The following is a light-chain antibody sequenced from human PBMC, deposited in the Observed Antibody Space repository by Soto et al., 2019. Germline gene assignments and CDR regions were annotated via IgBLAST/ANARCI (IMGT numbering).Light chain of an antibody. CDR1: QSISSW. Sequence: DIQMTQSPSTLSASVGDRVTITCRASQSISSWLAWYQQKPGKAPKLLIYDASSLESGVPSRFSGSGSGTEFTLTISSLQPDDFATYYCQQYNSYSQGTFGQVTKVDIK. V-gene: IGKV1-5*01. J-gene: IGKJ1*01. CDR3: QQYNSYSQGT. CDR2: DAS.